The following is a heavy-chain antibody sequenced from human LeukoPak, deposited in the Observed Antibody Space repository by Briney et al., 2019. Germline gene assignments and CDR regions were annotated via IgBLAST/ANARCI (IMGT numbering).Heavy chain of an antibody. V-gene: IGHV3-23*01. CDR3: AKRPRWLQFHY. Sequence: GGSLRLSCAASGFTFSDYYMSWVRQAPGKGLEWVSGISGRGDNTSYADSVKGRFTISRDNSKNTLYLQMNSLRAEDTAVYYCAKRPRWLQFHYWGQGTLVTVSS. CDR2: ISGRGDNT. CDR1: GFTFSDYY. J-gene: IGHJ4*02. D-gene: IGHD5-24*01.